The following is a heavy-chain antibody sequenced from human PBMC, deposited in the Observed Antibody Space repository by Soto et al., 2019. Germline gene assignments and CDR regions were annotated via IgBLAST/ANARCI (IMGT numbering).Heavy chain of an antibody. D-gene: IGHD3-10*01. V-gene: IGHV3-23*01. J-gene: IGHJ4*02. Sequence: EVQLLECGGGLVQPGGSLRRSCAASGFTFGSYAMSWVRQAPGKGLEWVSAISGSGGSTYYADSVKGRFTISRDNSKNTLYLQMNSLRAEDTAVYYCAKHPSLLWFGELLPIDYWGQGTLVTVSS. CDR1: GFTFGSYA. CDR3: AKHPSLLWFGELLPIDY. CDR2: ISGSGGST.